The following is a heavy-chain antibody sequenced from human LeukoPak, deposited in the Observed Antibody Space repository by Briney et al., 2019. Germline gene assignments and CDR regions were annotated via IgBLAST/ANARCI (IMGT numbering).Heavy chain of an antibody. V-gene: IGHV4-39*01. Sequence: PSETLSLTCTVSGGTISSSSYYWGWLRQPPGTGREGFGSIYYSGSTYYRTSLKSRVTISVDTSKNQFSLKLSSVTAADTAVYYCARTVGDFWSGYYGALYYMDVWGKGTTVTVSS. CDR2: IYYSGST. J-gene: IGHJ6*03. CDR1: GGTISSSSYY. D-gene: IGHD3-3*01. CDR3: ARTVGDFWSGYYGALYYMDV.